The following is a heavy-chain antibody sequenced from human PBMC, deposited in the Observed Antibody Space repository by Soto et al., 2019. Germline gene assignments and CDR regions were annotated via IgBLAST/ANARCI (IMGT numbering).Heavy chain of an antibody. CDR3: AREKAAAHFDY. J-gene: IGHJ4*02. CDR2: IKQDGIEK. D-gene: IGHD6-13*01. V-gene: IGHV3-7*03. CDR1: GFTFSRNW. Sequence: GGSLRLSCTDSGFTFSRNWMSWVRQAPGKGLEWVANIKQDGIEKYYVDSVKGRFTISRDNAKKSLFLQMNSLRAEDTAVYYCAREKAAAHFDYWGRGILVTVSS.